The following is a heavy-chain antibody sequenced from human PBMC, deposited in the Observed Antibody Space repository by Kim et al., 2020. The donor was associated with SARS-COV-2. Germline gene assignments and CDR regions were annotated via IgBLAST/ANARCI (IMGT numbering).Heavy chain of an antibody. V-gene: IGHV3-15*05. CDR3: TTDPRGFSYGYYYGMDG. D-gene: IGHD3-16*01. CDR1: GFTFTNAW. J-gene: IGHJ6*02. Sequence: GGSLRLSCAASGFTFTNAWMTWVRQAPGKGPEWVAHIRSRDDGGTTDYATPVKGRFTISRDDSTSTLYLQMNSLRAEDTAVYYCTTDPRGFSYGYYYGMDGWGQGTTVTVSS. CDR2: IRSRDDGGTT.